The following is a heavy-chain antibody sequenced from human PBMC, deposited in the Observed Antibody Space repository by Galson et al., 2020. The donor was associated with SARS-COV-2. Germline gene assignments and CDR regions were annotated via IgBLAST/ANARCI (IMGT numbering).Heavy chain of an antibody. D-gene: IGHD3-16*01. CDR3: ARESVELRLGGYYYYYGMDV. Sequence: ASVKVSCKASGYAFTGYYMHWVRQAPGQGLEWMGWINPNSGGTNYAQKFQGRVTMTRDTSISTAYMELSRLRSDDPAVYYCARESVELRLGGYYYYYGMDVWGQGTTVTVSS. J-gene: IGHJ6*02. CDR1: GYAFTGYY. V-gene: IGHV1-2*02. CDR2: INPNSGGT.